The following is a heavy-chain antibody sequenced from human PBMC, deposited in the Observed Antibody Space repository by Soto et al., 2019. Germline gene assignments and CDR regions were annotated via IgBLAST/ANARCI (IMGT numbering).Heavy chain of an antibody. Sequence: EVQLVESGGGLVQPGGSLRLSCAASGFTFSSYSMNWVRQAPGKGLEWVSSISSSSSYIYYADSVKGRFTISRDNAKNSLYLQMNSLRAEDTAVYYCARDIKGGWELPNYYYYYGMDVWGQGTTVTVSS. CDR3: ARDIKGGWELPNYYYYYGMDV. V-gene: IGHV3-21*01. CDR1: GFTFSSYS. D-gene: IGHD1-26*01. J-gene: IGHJ6*02. CDR2: ISSSSSYI.